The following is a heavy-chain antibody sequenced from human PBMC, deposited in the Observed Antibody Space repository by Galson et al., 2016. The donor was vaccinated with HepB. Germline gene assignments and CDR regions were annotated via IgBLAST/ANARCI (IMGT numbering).Heavy chain of an antibody. CDR3: AKGSIWVSAALYGMDV. J-gene: IGHJ6*02. D-gene: IGHD2-21*01. V-gene: IGHV3-23*01. CDR1: GFRFSGYA. CDR2: IRGSGEHT. Sequence: SLRLSCAASGFRFSGYAMTWVRQAPGKGLDWVSGIRGSGEHTYYADNVKGRFTISRDNSQTTLYVQMTSPRVEDTAVYYCAKGSIWVSAALYGMDVWGQGTTVTVSS.